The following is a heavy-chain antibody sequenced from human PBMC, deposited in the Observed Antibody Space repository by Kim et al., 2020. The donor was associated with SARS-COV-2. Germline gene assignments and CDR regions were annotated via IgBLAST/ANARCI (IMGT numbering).Heavy chain of an antibody. V-gene: IGHV3-9*01. Sequence: GGSLRLSCAASGFTFDDYAMHWVRQAPGKGLEWVSGISWNSGSIGYADSVKGRFTISRDNAKNSLYLQMNSLRAEDTALYYCAKDMVFRYGGKGVDYYGMDVWGQGTTVTVSS. D-gene: IGHD2-8*01. CDR3: AKDMVFRYGGKGVDYYGMDV. CDR2: ISWNSGSI. CDR1: GFTFDDYA. J-gene: IGHJ6*02.